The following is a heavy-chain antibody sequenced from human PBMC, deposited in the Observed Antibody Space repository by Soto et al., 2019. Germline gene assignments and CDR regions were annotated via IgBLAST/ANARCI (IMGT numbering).Heavy chain of an antibody. CDR2: ISGSGCST. J-gene: IGHJ4*02. CDR1: GFTFSSYA. D-gene: IGHD3-16*02. Sequence: GGSLRLSCAASGFTFSSYAMSWVRQAPGKGLEWVSAISGSGCSTYYADSVKGRFTISRDNSKNTLYLQMNSLRAEDTAVYYCAKDQVLYDYVRGSYRHFDYWGQGTLVTVSS. V-gene: IGHV3-23*01. CDR3: AKDQVLYDYVRGSYRHFDY.